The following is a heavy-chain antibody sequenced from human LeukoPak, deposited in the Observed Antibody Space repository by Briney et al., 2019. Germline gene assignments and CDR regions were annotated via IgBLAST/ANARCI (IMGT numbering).Heavy chain of an antibody. CDR1: GFTFSSYG. V-gene: IGHV3-48*04. CDR3: ASGYSSSWLPPGG. J-gene: IGHJ4*02. D-gene: IGHD6-13*01. Sequence: GGSLRLSCAASGFTFSSYGMNWVRQAPGEGLEWVSYISSSSSTIYYADSVKGRFTTSRDDAKNSLYLQMNSLRAEDTAVYYCASGYSSSWLPPGGWGQGTLVTVSS. CDR2: ISSSSSTI.